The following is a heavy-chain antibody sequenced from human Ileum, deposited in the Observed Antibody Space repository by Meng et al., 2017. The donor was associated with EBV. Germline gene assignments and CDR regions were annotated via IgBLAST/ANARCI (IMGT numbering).Heavy chain of an antibody. V-gene: IGHV4-34*01. CDR1: GGSFSGYY. CDR3: ARGFYTYGSSCFDY. J-gene: IGHJ4*02. CDR2: INHSGST. D-gene: IGHD6-13*01. Sequence: QVQLAESGAGLLNPSETLSLTCAVYGGSFSGYYWTWIRQPPGKGLEWIGEINHSGSTNYNPSLKSRVTISVDKNQFSLKLSSVTAADTAVYYCARGFYTYGSSCFDYWGQGTLVTVSS.